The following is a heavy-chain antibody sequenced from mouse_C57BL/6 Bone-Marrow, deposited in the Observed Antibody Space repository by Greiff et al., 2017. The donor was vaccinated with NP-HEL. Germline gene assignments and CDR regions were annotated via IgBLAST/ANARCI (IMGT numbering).Heavy chain of an antibody. Sequence: LQQSGASVTISCKASGYAFSSYWMNWVKQRPGKGLEWIGQIYPGDGDTNYNGKFKGKATLTADKSSSTAYMQLSSLTSEDSAVYFCARYYGSSYYFDYWGQGTTLTVSS. V-gene: IGHV1-80*01. CDR2: IYPGDGDT. CDR1: GYAFSSYW. CDR3: ARYYGSSYYFDY. J-gene: IGHJ2*01. D-gene: IGHD1-1*01.